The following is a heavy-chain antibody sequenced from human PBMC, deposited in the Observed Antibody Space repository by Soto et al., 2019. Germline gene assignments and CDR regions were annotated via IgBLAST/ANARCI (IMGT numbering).Heavy chain of an antibody. CDR1: GFTFSDHY. J-gene: IGHJ4*02. D-gene: IGHD1-7*01. CDR2: IRNKANSYTT. V-gene: IGHV3-72*01. CDR3: ARTFGDTLNSHYFDY. Sequence: EVQLVESGGGLVQPGGSLRLSCAASGFTFSDHYMDWVRQAPGKGLEWVGRIRNKANSYTTEYAASVKGRFTISRDDSNNSLYLQMNSLKTEDTAVYYCARTFGDTLNSHYFDYWGQGTLVTVSS.